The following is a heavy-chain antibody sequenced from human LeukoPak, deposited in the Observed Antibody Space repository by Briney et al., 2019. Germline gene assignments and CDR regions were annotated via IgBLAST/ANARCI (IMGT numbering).Heavy chain of an antibody. CDR2: ITKSGDNT. Sequence: GGSLRLSCAASGFTFSSYAMSWVRQAPGKGLEWVSSITKSGDNTHYADSVKGRFTISRDNSKNTLYLQMNSLRAEDTAVYYCAARDCSSSSCYRFDYWGQGNLITVSS. J-gene: IGHJ4*02. CDR1: GFTFSSYA. D-gene: IGHD2-2*02. CDR3: AARDCSSSSCYRFDY. V-gene: IGHV3-23*01.